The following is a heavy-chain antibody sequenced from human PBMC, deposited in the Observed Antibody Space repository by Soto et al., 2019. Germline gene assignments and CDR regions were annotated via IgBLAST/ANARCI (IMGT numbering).Heavy chain of an antibody. CDR3: ARDVAVAGTDFDY. CDR1: GFTFSSYS. J-gene: IGHJ4*02. V-gene: IGHV3-21*01. Sequence: PGGSLRLSCAASGFTFSSYSMTWVRQAPGKGLEWVSSISSSSSYIYYADSVKGRFTISRDNAKNSLYLQMNSLRAADTAVYYCARDVAVAGTDFDYWGQGALVTAPQ. CDR2: ISSSSSYI. D-gene: IGHD6-19*01.